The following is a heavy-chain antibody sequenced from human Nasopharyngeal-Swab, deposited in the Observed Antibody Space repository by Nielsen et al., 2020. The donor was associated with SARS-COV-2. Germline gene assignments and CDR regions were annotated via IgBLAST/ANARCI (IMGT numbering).Heavy chain of an antibody. CDR3: AREVPYSGHDDAFDI. D-gene: IGHD5-12*01. CDR1: RFTFSSYE. V-gene: IGHV3-48*03. Sequence: GESLKISCAASRFTFSSYEMNWVRQAPGKGLEWLSYISSSGSTTYYADSVKGRFTISRDNAKNSLYLQMNSLRAEDTAVYYCAREVPYSGHDDAFDIWGQGTMVTVSA. CDR2: ISSSGSTT. J-gene: IGHJ3*02.